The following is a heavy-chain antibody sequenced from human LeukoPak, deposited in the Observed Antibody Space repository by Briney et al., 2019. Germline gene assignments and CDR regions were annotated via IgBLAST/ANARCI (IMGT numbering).Heavy chain of an antibody. Sequence: GGSLRLSCAASGFTFSTYAMTWVRQAPGKGLEWVSVISASGTAHYADSMKGRFTISRDNSKNTVYLQSSSLRPEDTAVYYCAKARVTTGYYMQVDYWGQGTLVTVSS. J-gene: IGHJ4*02. CDR3: AKARVTTGYYMQVDY. V-gene: IGHV3-23*01. D-gene: IGHD3-9*01. CDR1: GFTFSTYA. CDR2: ISASGTA.